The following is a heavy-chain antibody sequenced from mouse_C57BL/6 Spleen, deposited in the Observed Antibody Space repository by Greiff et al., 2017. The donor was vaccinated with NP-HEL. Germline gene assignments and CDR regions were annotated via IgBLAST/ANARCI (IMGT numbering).Heavy chain of an antibody. J-gene: IGHJ4*01. CDR2: IHPSDSDT. CDR1: GYTFTSYW. Sequence: QVQLQQPGAELVKPGASVKVSCKASGYTFTSYWMHWVKQRPGQGLEWIGRIHPSDSDTNYNQKFKGKATLTVDKSSSTAFMQLSSLTSEDSAVYYCAIPYYVSSSYYYAMDYWGQGTSVTVSS. V-gene: IGHV1-74*01. D-gene: IGHD1-1*01. CDR3: AIPYYVSSSYYYAMDY.